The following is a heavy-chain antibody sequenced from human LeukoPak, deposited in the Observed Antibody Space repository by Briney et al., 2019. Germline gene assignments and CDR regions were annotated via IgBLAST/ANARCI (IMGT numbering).Heavy chain of an antibody. D-gene: IGHD3-10*01. J-gene: IGHJ4*02. V-gene: IGHV4-34*01. CDR2: INHSGST. CDR3: ARSPYGSGSFDY. Sequence: PSETLSLTCAVYGGSFSGYYWSWIRQPPGKGLEWIGEINHSGSTNYNPSLKSRVTISVDTSKNQFSLKLSSVTAADTAVYYCARSPYGSGSFDYWGQGTLVTVFS. CDR1: GGSFSGYY.